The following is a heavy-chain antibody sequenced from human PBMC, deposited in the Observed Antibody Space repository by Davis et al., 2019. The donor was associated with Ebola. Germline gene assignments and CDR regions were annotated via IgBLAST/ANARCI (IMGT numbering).Heavy chain of an antibody. J-gene: IGHJ3*02. CDR1: GYTFTGYY. V-gene: IGHV1-2*04. D-gene: IGHD3-22*01. Sequence: ASVKVSCKASGYTFTGYYMHWVRQAPGQGLEWMGWINPNSGGTNYARKFQGWVTMTRDTSINTAYMELSRLRSDDTAVYYCARVSDSSGYYGAFDIWGQGTMVTVSS. CDR2: INPNSGGT. CDR3: ARVSDSSGYYGAFDI.